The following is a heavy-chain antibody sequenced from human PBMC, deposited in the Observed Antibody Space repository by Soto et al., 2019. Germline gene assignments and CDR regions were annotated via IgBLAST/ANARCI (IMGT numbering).Heavy chain of an antibody. V-gene: IGHV1-46*01. D-gene: IGHD2-21*02. J-gene: IGHJ4*02. CDR3: AREAEVTVFSSLPHY. CDR1: GYASTKYY. Sequence: ASVTIASNASGYASTKYYMHWVRQAPGQGLEWMGIISPSGGSTTYAQKFRGRVTMTTDTSTSTVYMELSSLRSEDTAVYYCAREAEVTVFSSLPHYWGEGPLLTVSS. CDR2: ISPSGGST.